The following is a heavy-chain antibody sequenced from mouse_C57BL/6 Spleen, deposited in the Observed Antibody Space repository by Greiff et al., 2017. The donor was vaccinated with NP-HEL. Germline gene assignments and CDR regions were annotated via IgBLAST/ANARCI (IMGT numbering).Heavy chain of an antibody. CDR1: GFTFSNYW. CDR2: IRLKSDNYAT. D-gene: IGHD1-1*01. CDR3: THYYYGSNDY. J-gene: IGHJ2*01. Sequence: EVQRVESGGGLVQPGGSMKLSCVASGFTFSNYWMNWVRQSPAKGLEWVAQIRLKSDNYATHYAESVKVRFTISRDDSKSSVYLQMNNLRAEDTGMYYCTHYYYGSNDYWGQGTTLTVSS. V-gene: IGHV6-3*01.